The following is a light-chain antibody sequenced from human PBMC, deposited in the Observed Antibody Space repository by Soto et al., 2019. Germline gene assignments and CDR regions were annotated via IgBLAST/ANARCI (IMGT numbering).Light chain of an antibody. CDR3: QQHTSDPFT. CDR1: QGISNY. Sequence: DIQLSQSPSFLSASVGDRVTITCRASQGISNYLAWYQRKPGKAPKLLISTASILQTAVPSRFSGSGSGTDFTLTISSLQPEDVATYYCQQHTSDPFTFGHGTRLEIK. V-gene: IGKV1-9*01. CDR2: TAS. J-gene: IGKJ5*01.